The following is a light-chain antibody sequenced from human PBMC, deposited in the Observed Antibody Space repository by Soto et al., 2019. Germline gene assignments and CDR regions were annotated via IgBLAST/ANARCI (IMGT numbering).Light chain of an antibody. J-gene: IGKJ1*01. CDR3: QQYGSSRWT. CDR2: AAS. CDR1: QSVSSNY. Sequence: EIVLAQSPGTLSLSPGERATLSCRASQSVSSNYLAWYQQKPGQASRLLIYAASSRATGIPDRFSGSGSGTDFTLTISRREPEDFAVYYCQQYGSSRWTFGQGAKVEV. V-gene: IGKV3-20*01.